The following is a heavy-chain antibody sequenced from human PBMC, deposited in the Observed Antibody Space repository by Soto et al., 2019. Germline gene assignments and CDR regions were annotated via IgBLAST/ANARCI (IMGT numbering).Heavy chain of an antibody. CDR2: IWYDGSNK. D-gene: IGHD3-16*01. V-gene: IGHV3-33*01. CDR1: GFTFSSYG. Sequence: GGSLRLSCAASGFTFSSYGMHWVRQAPGKGLEWVAVIWYDGSNKYYADSVKGRFTISRDNSKNTLYLQMNSLRAEDTAVYYCALQRKWGGSTPGNYFDYWGQGTLVTVSS. CDR3: ALQRKWGGSTPGNYFDY. J-gene: IGHJ4*02.